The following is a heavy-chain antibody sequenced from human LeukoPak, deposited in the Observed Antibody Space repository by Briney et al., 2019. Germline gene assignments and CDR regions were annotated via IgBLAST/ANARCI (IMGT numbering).Heavy chain of an antibody. J-gene: IGHJ3*01. V-gene: IGHV4-30-2*01. CDR2: IFYSGGT. D-gene: IGHD1-20*01. CDR1: GGSITSDGHY. Sequence: SETLSLICTVSGGSITSDGHYWSWIRQPPGKGLEWIGYIFYSGGTYYNPSLKSRVTISSDRSKSQFSLNLSSVTAADTAVYYCAITSLTITGTHKDAFDVWGQGTMVTVSS. CDR3: AITSLTITGTHKDAFDV.